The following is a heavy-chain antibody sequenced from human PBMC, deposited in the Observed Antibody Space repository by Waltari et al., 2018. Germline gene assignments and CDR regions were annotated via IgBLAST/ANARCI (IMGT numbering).Heavy chain of an antibody. CDR1: GFTFSNYW. D-gene: IGHD3-22*01. V-gene: IGHV3-74*01. CDR2: IKHDGTGT. Sequence: EVQLVESGGGLIQPGGSLRLSCEVSGFTFSNYWMHWVRQVPGKGLVLVSRIKHDGTGTIYADSVQGRFTISRDNAENTLYLQMNSLRGEDTAIYYCGRGYNDRRLDYWGQGTLVTVSS. J-gene: IGHJ4*02. CDR3: GRGYNDRRLDY.